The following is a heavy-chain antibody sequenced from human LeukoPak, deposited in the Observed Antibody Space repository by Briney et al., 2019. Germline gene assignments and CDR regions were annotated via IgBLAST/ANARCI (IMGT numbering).Heavy chain of an antibody. Sequence: GGSLRLSCAASGFAFSSYSMNWVRQAPGKGLEWVSAISGSGGSTYYADSVKGRFTISRDNSKDTLYLQTNSLRVEDTAVYYCARGGRYCSSTSCHPFDPWGQGTLVTVSS. CDR1: GFAFSSYS. CDR3: ARGGRYCSSTSCHPFDP. CDR2: ISGSGGST. D-gene: IGHD2-2*01. V-gene: IGHV3-23*01. J-gene: IGHJ5*02.